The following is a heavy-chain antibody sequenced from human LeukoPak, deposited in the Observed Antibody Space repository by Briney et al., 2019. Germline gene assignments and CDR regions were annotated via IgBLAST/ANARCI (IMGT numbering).Heavy chain of an antibody. D-gene: IGHD3-3*01. V-gene: IGHV4-39*01. Sequence: SETLSLTCTVSGGSISSSSYYWGWIHQPPGKGLEWIGSIYYSGSTYYNPSLKSRVTISVDTSKNQFSLKLSSVTAADTAVYYCARRRAYDFWSGPSSFQHWGQGTLVTVSS. CDR3: ARRRAYDFWSGPSSFQH. CDR2: IYYSGST. CDR1: GGSISSSSYY. J-gene: IGHJ1*01.